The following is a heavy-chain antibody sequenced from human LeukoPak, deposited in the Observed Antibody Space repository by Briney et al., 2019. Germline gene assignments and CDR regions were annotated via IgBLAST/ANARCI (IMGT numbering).Heavy chain of an antibody. CDR2: MIPIFGTA. Sequence: GASVNVSCKACGCTFISYASSWLRPAPGQGLDWMGGMIPIFGTANYAQKFQGRLTNTADEPTRAAYMELSSLRSEDTAVYYCARGRYDSSGFWFDPWGQGTLVTVSS. D-gene: IGHD3-22*01. V-gene: IGHV1-69*13. CDR1: GCTFISYA. J-gene: IGHJ5*02. CDR3: ARGRYDSSGFWFDP.